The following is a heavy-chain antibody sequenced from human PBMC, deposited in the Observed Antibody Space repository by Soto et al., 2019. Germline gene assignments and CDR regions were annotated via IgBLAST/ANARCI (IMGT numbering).Heavy chain of an antibody. Sequence: QVQLVQSGAEVKKPGSSVKVSCKASGGTFSSYAISWVRQAPGQGLEWMGGIIPIFGTANYAQKFQGRVTITADESTSTAHMELSSLGFEDTAVYYCGRGGDIVATSPNYYSYGMDVWGQGPTVTVCS. J-gene: IGHJ6*02. V-gene: IGHV1-69*12. CDR3: GRGGDIVATSPNYYSYGMDV. CDR2: IIPIFGTA. D-gene: IGHD5-12*01. CDR1: GGTFSSYA.